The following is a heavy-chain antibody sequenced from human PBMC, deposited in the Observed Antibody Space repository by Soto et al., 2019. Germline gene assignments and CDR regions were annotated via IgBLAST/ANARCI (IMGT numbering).Heavy chain of an antibody. Sequence: QVQLQESGPGLVKPSQTLSLTCTVSGGSINSGGYCWSWMRQHPGKGREWIGCISSGGSTSYHPSLQSQDTLSVDTSKNQLSLTLTSVTASDMAVYCCSRGILVWGQGALIT. CDR3: SRGILV. CDR1: GGSINSGGYC. D-gene: IGHD5-18*01. V-gene: IGHV4-31*01. J-gene: IGHJ4*02. CDR2: ISSGGST.